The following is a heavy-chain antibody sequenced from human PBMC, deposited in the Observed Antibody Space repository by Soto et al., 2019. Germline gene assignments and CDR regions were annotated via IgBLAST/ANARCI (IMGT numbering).Heavy chain of an antibody. CDR1: GDSLRSSYHY. J-gene: IGHJ4*02. CDR3: VRVEMYAGEFNPNFDR. CDR2: IYYTGNT. D-gene: IGHD2-8*01. Sequence: SETLSLTCTVCGDSLRSSYHYWGWIRQLPGKGLEWIGSIYYTGNTYYNPSLKSRVSISVDMATNEISLRLRAESIADTAVYYCVRVEMYAGEFNPNFDRCGQRALVTVCS. V-gene: IGHV4-39*01.